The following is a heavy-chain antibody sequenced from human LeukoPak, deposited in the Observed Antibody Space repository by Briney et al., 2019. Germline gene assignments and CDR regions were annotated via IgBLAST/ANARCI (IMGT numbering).Heavy chain of an antibody. CDR2: INPNSGGT. CDR3: ATLYGDYVGSDY. D-gene: IGHD4-17*01. J-gene: IGHJ4*02. Sequence: ASVKVSCKASGYTFTAYYMHRVRPAPGQGLEWMGWINPNSGGTNYAQRFQGRVTMTRDTSISTVYMELSRLRSDDTAVYYCATLYGDYVGSDYWGQGTLVTVSS. V-gene: IGHV1-2*02. CDR1: GYTFTAYY.